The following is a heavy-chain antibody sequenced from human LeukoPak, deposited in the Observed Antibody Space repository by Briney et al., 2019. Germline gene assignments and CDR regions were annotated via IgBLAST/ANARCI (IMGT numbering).Heavy chain of an antibody. CDR2: ISAYNGNT. CDR1: GYTFTSYG. V-gene: IGHV1-18*01. Sequence: ASVKVSCKASGYTFTSYGISWVRQAPGQGLEWMGWISAYNGNTNYVQKFQGRVTMTRDTSISTAYMDLSRLRSDDTAVYYCVQFELDYWGQGTLVTVSS. CDR3: VQFELDY. J-gene: IGHJ4*02. D-gene: IGHD1-7*01.